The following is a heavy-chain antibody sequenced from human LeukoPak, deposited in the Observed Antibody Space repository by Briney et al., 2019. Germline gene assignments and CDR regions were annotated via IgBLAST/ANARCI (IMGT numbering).Heavy chain of an antibody. CDR2: MNPNSGNT. D-gene: IGHD2-2*01. Sequence: ASVKVSCKASGYTFTSYDINWVRQAPGQGLEWMGWMNPNSGNTVYAQKFQGRVTMTRNTSISTAYMELSSLRSEDTAVYYCARGRFKSQLLSFYWGQGTLVTVSS. J-gene: IGHJ4*02. V-gene: IGHV1-8*01. CDR1: GYTFTSYD. CDR3: ARGRFKSQLLSFY.